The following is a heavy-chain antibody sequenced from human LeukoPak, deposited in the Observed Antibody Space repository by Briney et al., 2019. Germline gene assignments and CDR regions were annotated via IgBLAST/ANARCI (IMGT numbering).Heavy chain of an antibody. D-gene: IGHD2-2*01. Sequence: QPGGSLRLSCAASGFTFSSYVMSWVRQAPGKGLEWVSGISGSGGSTYYADSVKGRFTISRDNSKNTLYLQMNSLRAEDTAVYYCAKDHSVVVPAARFDYWGQGTLVTVSS. CDR1: GFTFSSYV. V-gene: IGHV3-23*01. J-gene: IGHJ4*02. CDR3: AKDHSVVVPAARFDY. CDR2: ISGSGGST.